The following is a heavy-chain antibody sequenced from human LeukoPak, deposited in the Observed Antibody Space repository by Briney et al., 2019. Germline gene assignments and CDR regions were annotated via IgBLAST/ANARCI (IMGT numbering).Heavy chain of an antibody. CDR2: ITGSSTWA. D-gene: IGHD3-10*01. J-gene: IGHJ2*01. CDR3: ARELVSSGTGYFDL. V-gene: IGHV3-23*01. Sequence: GGSLRLSCEASGFTFRNFGMTWVRQAPGKGLQWVSGITGSSTWAYYAASVKGRFTVSRDNSQNTLHLQVNSLRADDTAVYYCARELVSSGTGYFDLWGRGTLVTVSS. CDR1: GFTFRNFG.